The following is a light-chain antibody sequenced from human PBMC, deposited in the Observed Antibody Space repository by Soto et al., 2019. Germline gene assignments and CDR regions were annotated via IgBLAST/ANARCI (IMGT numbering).Light chain of an antibody. Sequence: IVMTQSPATLSVSPGERATLSCRASQSVSINLAWYQQKPGQAPRLLIYGASSRATGIPDRFSGSGSGTDFTLTISRLEPEDFAVYYCQQYGSSPSLTFGGGTKVDI. V-gene: IGKV3-20*01. CDR1: QSVSIN. CDR3: QQYGSSPSLT. CDR2: GAS. J-gene: IGKJ4*01.